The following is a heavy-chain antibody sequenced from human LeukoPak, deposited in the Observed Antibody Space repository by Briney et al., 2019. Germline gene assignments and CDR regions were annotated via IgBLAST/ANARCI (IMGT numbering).Heavy chain of an antibody. D-gene: IGHD6-19*01. CDR1: GDSVSSNSAA. CDR3: ARAGIAVAGRVGFDY. Sequence: SQTLSLTCAISGDSVSSNSAAWNWIRQSPSGGLEWLGRTYCRSKWYNDYAVSVKSRITINPDTSKNQFSLQLNSVTPEDTAVYYCARAGIAVAGRVGFDYWGQGTLVTVSS. CDR2: TYCRSKWYN. J-gene: IGHJ4*02. V-gene: IGHV6-1*01.